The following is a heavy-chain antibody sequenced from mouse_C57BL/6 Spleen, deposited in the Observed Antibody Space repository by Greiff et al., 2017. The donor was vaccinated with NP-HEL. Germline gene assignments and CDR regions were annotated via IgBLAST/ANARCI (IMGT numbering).Heavy chain of an antibody. CDR2: IYPGDGDT. Sequence: VKLVESGPELVKPGASVKISCKASGYAFSSSWMNWVKQRPGKGLEWIGRIYPGDGDTNYNGKFKGKATLTADKSSSTAYMQLSSLTSEDSAVYFCARTMITTYYFDYWGQGTTLTVSS. D-gene: IGHD2-4*01. J-gene: IGHJ2*01. CDR3: ARTMITTYYFDY. CDR1: GYAFSSSW. V-gene: IGHV1-82*01.